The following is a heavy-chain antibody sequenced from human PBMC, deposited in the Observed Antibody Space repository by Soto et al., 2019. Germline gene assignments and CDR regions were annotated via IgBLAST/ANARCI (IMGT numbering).Heavy chain of an antibody. Sequence: ASVKVSCKASGFTFTSSAMQWVRQARGQRLEWIGWIVVGSGNTNYAQKFQERVTITRDMSTSTAYMELSSLRSEDTAVYYCAAPLLTGSRMDVWGQGTTVTVSS. D-gene: IGHD3-9*01. CDR1: GFTFTSSA. CDR2: IVVGSGNT. V-gene: IGHV1-58*02. J-gene: IGHJ6*02. CDR3: AAPLLTGSRMDV.